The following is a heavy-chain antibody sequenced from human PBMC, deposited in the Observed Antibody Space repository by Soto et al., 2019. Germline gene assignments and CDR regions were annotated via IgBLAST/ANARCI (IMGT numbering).Heavy chain of an antibody. Sequence: ASVKVSCKASGYTFTSYYMHWVRQAPGQRLEWMGRINASSGSTSYAKKFQGRVTIARDTSASTAYMEVSSLRSEDTAVYYCARYSGNYQDAFDIWGQGTMVTVSS. CDR1: GYTFTSYY. D-gene: IGHD1-26*01. V-gene: IGHV1-46*01. J-gene: IGHJ3*02. CDR3: ARYSGNYQDAFDI. CDR2: INASSGST.